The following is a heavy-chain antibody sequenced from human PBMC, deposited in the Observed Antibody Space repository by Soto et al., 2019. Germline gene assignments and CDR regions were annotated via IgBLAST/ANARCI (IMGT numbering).Heavy chain of an antibody. V-gene: IGHV4-59*01. D-gene: IGHD6-19*01. CDR2: IYYSGST. Sequence: PSETLSLTCTVSGGSISSYYWSWIRQPPGKGLEWIGYIYYSGSTNYNPSLKSRVTISVDTSKNQFSLKLSSVTAADTAVYYCAREVAGTIDYWGQGTLVTVSS. J-gene: IGHJ4*02. CDR1: GGSISSYY. CDR3: AREVAGTIDY.